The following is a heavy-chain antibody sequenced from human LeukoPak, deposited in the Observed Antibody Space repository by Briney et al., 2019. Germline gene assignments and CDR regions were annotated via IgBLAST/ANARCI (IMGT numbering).Heavy chain of an antibody. V-gene: IGHV3-7*03. J-gene: IGHJ6*02. CDR3: ARSPVGMDV. CDR2: INHNGNVN. Sequence: GGSLRLSCAASGFTFSSYWMNWARQAPGKGLEWVASINHNGNVNYYVDSVKGRFTISRDNAKNSLYLQMNSLRAEDTAVYYCARSPVGMDVWGQGTTVTVSS. CDR1: GFTFSSYW.